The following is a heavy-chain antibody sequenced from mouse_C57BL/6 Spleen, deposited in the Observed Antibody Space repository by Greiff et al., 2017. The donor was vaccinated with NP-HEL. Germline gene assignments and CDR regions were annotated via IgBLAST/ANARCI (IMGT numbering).Heavy chain of an antibody. CDR3: AKSGLRRPFAY. Sequence: VKVVESGPGLVQPSQSLSITCTVSGFSFTSYGVHWVRQSPGKGLEWLGVIWSGGSTDYNADFMSSMSITKDNSKSQVFFKMNSLQADDTAIYYCAKSGLRRPFAYWGQGTLVTVSA. CDR2: IWSGGST. V-gene: IGHV2-5*01. CDR1: GFSFTSYG. D-gene: IGHD2-4*01. J-gene: IGHJ3*01.